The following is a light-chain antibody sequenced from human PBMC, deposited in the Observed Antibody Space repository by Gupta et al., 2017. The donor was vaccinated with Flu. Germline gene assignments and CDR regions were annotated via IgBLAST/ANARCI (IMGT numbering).Light chain of an antibody. CDR1: SSDVGGYNY. CDR2: EVT. Sequence: QSALTQPPSASRSPGQSVTIPSTGTSSDVGGYNYVSWYQQHPGKAPKLMIYEVTKRPSGVPDRCSGSKSGNTASLTVSGLQAEDEAEYYCTSYAGSNNPYVFGTGTKVTVL. J-gene: IGLJ1*01. V-gene: IGLV2-8*01. CDR3: TSYAGSNNPYV.